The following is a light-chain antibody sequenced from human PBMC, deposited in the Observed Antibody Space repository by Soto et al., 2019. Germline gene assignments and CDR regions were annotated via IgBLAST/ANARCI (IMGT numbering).Light chain of an antibody. V-gene: IGKV3D-15*01. CDR2: GAS. CDR1: QSVSSN. J-gene: IGKJ4*01. CDR3: QQYNNWRT. Sequence: EIVMTQSPATLSVSPGERATLSCRTSQSVSSNLAWYQQKPGQAPRLLIYGASIRATGIPARFSGSGSGTVFTLTISSLQSEDFAVYYCQQYNNWRTFGGGTKVEIK.